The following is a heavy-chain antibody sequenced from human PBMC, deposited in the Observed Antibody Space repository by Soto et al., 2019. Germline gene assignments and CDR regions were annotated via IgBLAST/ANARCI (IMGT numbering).Heavy chain of an antibody. CDR3: AXXXXXXXXXXXXXXXXQH. CDR2: IIPIVGIV. Sequence: QVQLVQSGAEVKKPGSSVKVSCKASGGTFSSYSISWVRQAPGQGLEWMGRIIPIVGIVNYAQKFQGRVTITADKXXSXAXXELSSLTSEDTAVYXXAXXXXXXXXXXXXXXXXQHWGQGTLVTVSS. V-gene: IGHV1-69*02. CDR1: GGTFSSYS. J-gene: IGHJ1*01.